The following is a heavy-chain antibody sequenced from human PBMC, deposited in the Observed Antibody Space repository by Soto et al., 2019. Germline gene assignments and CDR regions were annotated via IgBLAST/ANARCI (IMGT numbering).Heavy chain of an antibody. CDR2: TRHDGSHT. D-gene: IGHD1-26*01. J-gene: IGHJ4*02. V-gene: IGHV3-33*01. Sequence: PGGSLRLSCAASGFPFSVYGMHWVRQAPGKGLEWVAVTRHDGSHTYYADSVRGRFTISRDNSEKKLYLQMNSLRADDTAVYYCARDGVGATTYFGYFDYWGQGTLVTVSS. CDR3: ARDGVGATTYFGYFDY. CDR1: GFPFSVYG.